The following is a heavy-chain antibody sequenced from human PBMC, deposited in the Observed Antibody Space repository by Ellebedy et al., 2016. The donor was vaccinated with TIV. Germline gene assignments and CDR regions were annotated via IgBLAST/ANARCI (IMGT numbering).Heavy chain of an antibody. CDR3: VKGRGSQDTFDI. CDR1: GFTFSSYA. Sequence: GESLKISCAASGFTFSSYAMSWVRQAPGKGLEWVSAITGSGVSTYYADSVKGRFTISRDNSKNTLYLQMNSLRAEDTAVYYCVKGRGSQDTFDIWGQGTMVTVSS. J-gene: IGHJ3*02. V-gene: IGHV3-23*01. D-gene: IGHD3-10*01. CDR2: ITGSGVST.